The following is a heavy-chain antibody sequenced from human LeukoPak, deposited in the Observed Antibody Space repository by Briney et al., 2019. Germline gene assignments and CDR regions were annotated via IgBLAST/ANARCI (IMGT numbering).Heavy chain of an antibody. CDR2: IKQDGSEK. Sequence: PGGSLRLSCAASGFTFSSYWISWVRQAPGKGLEWVANIKQDGSEKYYVDSVKGRFTISRDNTKNSLYLQMNSLRAEDTAAYYCARYPNIMDGNYFDYWCQGTLVTVSS. J-gene: IGHJ4*02. D-gene: IGHD5-12*01. CDR3: ARYPNIMDGNYFDY. CDR1: GFTFSSYW. V-gene: IGHV3-7*03.